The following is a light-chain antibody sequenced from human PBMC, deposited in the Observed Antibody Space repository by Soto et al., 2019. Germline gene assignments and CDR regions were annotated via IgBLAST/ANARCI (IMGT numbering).Light chain of an antibody. J-gene: IGKJ1*01. Sequence: IQRTQPPSSLTASVGDSVTSTCRASQSFADQLDCCKQRPGKAPKFLIYRVSSLQMGVSSLFSGGESGTDSTLTISCVQADDVASYYCQQKLRTFGQGTKVDIK. CDR3: QQKLRT. CDR2: RVS. V-gene: IGKV1-27*01. CDR1: QSFADQ.